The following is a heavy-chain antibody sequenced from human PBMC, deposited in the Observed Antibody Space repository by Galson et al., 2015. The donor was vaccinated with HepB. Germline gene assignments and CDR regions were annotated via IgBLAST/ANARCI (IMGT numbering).Heavy chain of an antibody. CDR3: ARGDRVVVVIDDAFDI. CDR1: GYTFTSYA. Sequence: SVKVSCKASGYTFTSYAMHWVRQAPGQRLEWMGWINAGNGNTKYSQKFQGRVTITRDTSASTAYMELSSLRSKDTAVYYCARGDRVVVVIDDAFDIWGQGTMVTVSS. J-gene: IGHJ3*02. D-gene: IGHD3-22*01. CDR2: INAGNGNT. V-gene: IGHV1-3*01.